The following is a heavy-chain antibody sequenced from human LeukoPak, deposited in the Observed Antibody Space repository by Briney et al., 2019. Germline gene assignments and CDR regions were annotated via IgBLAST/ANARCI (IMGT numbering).Heavy chain of an antibody. CDR2: IYTSGST. V-gene: IGHV4-61*02. CDR1: GGSISSGSYY. J-gene: IGHJ4*02. D-gene: IGHD1-7*01. Sequence: SETLSLTCTVSGGSISSGSYYWSWIRQPAGKGLEWIGRIYTSGSTNYNPSLKSRVTISVDTSKNQFSLKLSSVTAADTAVYYCARAAYNWNYNLDYWGQGTLVTVSS. CDR3: ARAAYNWNYNLDY.